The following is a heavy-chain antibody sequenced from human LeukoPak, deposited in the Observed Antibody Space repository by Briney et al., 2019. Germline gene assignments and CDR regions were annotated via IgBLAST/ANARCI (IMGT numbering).Heavy chain of an antibody. CDR2: VNNDGSGT. D-gene: IGHD6-13*01. J-gene: IGHJ4*02. CDR1: GFTFNNNW. Sequence: GGSLRLSCAASGFTFNNNWMNWVRQAPGKGLVWVSRVNNDGSGTIYADSVKGRLTISRDNAKNTLYLEMNGLRAEDTARYYSTRGGAAATFDFWGQGTLVTVSS. CDR3: TRGGAAATFDF. V-gene: IGHV3-74*01.